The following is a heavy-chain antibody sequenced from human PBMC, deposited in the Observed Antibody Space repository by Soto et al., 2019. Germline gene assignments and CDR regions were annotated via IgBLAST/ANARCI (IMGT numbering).Heavy chain of an antibody. V-gene: IGHV1-69*01. CDR1: GGTFGIYA. CDR3: ARVPRQMLYGPTRNGMDV. Sequence: QVQLVQSGAAVSKPGSSVKVSCKASGGTFGIYAIGWVRQAPGQGLEWMGGIIPAFGTTKNAQKCQDRVDMTADESTNTLDMGLRGLRFDDTAVYYCARVPRQMLYGPTRNGMDVWGQGTTLIVSS. J-gene: IGHJ6*02. D-gene: IGHD2-2*02. CDR2: IIPAFGTT.